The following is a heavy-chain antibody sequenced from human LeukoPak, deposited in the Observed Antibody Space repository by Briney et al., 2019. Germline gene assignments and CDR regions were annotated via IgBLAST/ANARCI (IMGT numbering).Heavy chain of an antibody. V-gene: IGHV1-24*01. J-gene: IGHJ3*02. Sequence: ASVKVSCKVSGYTLTELSMHWVRQAPGKGLGWMGGFDPEDGETIYAQKFQGRVTMTEDTSTDTAYMELSSLRSEDTAVYYCATDLTTVTTWVDAFDIWGQGTMVTVSS. CDR1: GYTLTELS. CDR3: ATDLTTVTTWVDAFDI. D-gene: IGHD4-17*01. CDR2: FDPEDGET.